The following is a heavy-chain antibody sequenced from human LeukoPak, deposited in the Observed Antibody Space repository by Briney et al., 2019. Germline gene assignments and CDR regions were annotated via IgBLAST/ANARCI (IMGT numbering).Heavy chain of an antibody. D-gene: IGHD3-22*01. Sequence: NPSETLSLTCTVSGGSISSGGYYWSWIRQHPGKGLEWIAYIYYSGSTYYNPSLKSRVTISVDTSKNQFSLKLSSVTAADTAVYYCARAYYDSSGYSDYWGQGTLVTVSS. V-gene: IGHV4-31*03. CDR2: IYYSGST. J-gene: IGHJ4*02. CDR1: GGSISSGGYY. CDR3: ARAYYDSSGYSDY.